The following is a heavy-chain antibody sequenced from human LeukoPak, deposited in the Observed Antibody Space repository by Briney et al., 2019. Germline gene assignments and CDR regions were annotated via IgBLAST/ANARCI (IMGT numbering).Heavy chain of an antibody. Sequence: ASVKVSCKTSGYTFSNYVLTWVRQAPGQGLEWMGRISTYTGNSNYAQKYQDRVTMTTDTSTSTAYMELRNLSSDDTAVYYCARTMATLTTHGELDFWGQGTLVTVSS. J-gene: IGHJ4*02. V-gene: IGHV1-18*01. CDR1: GYTFSNYV. CDR3: ARTMATLTTHGELDF. CDR2: ISTYTGNS. D-gene: IGHD4-17*01.